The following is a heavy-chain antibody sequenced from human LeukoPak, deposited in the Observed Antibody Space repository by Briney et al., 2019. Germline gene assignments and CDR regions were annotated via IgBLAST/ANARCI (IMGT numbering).Heavy chain of an antibody. CDR2: MNPNSGNT. D-gene: IGHD6-13*01. CDR3: ARAGAYSSSWYDIDY. V-gene: IGHV1-8*03. CDR1: GYTFTSYD. J-gene: IGHJ4*02. Sequence: ASVKLSCKASGYTFTSYDINWVRQATGQGLEWMGWMNPNSGNTGYAQKFQGRVTITRNTSISTAYMELSSLRSEDTAVYYCARAGAYSSSWYDIDYWGQGTLVTVSS.